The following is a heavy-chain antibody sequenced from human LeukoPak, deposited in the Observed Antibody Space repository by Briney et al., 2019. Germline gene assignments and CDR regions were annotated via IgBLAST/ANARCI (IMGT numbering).Heavy chain of an antibody. Sequence: ASVKVSCKASGYTFTGSYIHSGRQALGQRLEWMGWINPNSGVTTFAPRFQGRVTMTRDTSITTAYMEVISLRSDDTAVYYCARAISTVTPDYWGQGTLVTVSS. D-gene: IGHD4-17*01. CDR2: INPNSGVT. CDR3: ARAISTVTPDY. J-gene: IGHJ4*02. CDR1: GYTFTGSY. V-gene: IGHV1-2*02.